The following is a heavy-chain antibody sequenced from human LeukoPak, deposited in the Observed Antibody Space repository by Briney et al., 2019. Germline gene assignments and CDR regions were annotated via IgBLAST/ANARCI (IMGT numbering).Heavy chain of an antibody. V-gene: IGHV1-2*02. CDR3: ARATGYCGGDCYSKGGYYFDH. D-gene: IGHD2-21*02. Sequence: GASVNVSCKASGYTFTGYYMHWVRQAPGQGLEWMGWINPNSGGTNYAQKLQGRVTMTSDTSISTAYMELSRLRSDDTAVYYCARATGYCGGDCYSKGGYYFDHWGQGTRVTVSS. J-gene: IGHJ4*02. CDR2: INPNSGGT. CDR1: GYTFTGYY.